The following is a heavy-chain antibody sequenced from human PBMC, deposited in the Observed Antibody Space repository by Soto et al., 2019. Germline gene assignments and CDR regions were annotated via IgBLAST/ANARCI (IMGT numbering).Heavy chain of an antibody. V-gene: IGHV4-39*01. Sequence: QLQLQESGPGLVKPSGTLSLTCAVSGGSVSSGGHDWSWSRQSPGKGLEWIGSVHDTGTTHYNPSLTSRVIISVATSKNQFSLNVNSVTAADTAVYYGARGRSSPSGAGVWGQGTLVIVSS. D-gene: IGHD6-6*01. CDR3: ARGRSSPSGAGV. J-gene: IGHJ4*02. CDR2: VHDTGTT. CDR1: GGSVSSGGHD.